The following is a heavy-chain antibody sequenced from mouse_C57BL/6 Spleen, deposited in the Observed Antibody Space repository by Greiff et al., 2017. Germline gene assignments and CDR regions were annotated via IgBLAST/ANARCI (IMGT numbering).Heavy chain of an antibody. Sequence: VQLQQSGPGLVQPSQSLSITCTVSGFSLTSYGVHWVRQSPGKGLEWLGVIWSGGSTDYNAAFISRLSISKDNSKSQVFFKMNSLQADDTAIYYCARTTTVVAHWYFDVWGTGTTVTVSS. V-gene: IGHV2-2*01. D-gene: IGHD1-1*01. CDR3: ARTTTVVAHWYFDV. CDR1: GFSLTSYG. CDR2: IWSGGST. J-gene: IGHJ1*03.